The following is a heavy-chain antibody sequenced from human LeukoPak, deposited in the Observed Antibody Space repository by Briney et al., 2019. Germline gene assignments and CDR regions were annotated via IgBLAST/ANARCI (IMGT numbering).Heavy chain of an antibody. CDR1: GFTFSGSA. CDR2: IRTKPNNYAT. J-gene: IGHJ4*02. Sequence: PGGSLKLSWAASGFTFSGSAMHWVRQASGKGLEWVGRIRTKPNNYATAYAASVEGRFTISRDDSRNTAYLQMNTLKTEDTAVYYCTTNWNDVLNSWGQGTLVTVSS. V-gene: IGHV3-73*01. CDR3: TTNWNDVLNS. D-gene: IGHD1-20*01.